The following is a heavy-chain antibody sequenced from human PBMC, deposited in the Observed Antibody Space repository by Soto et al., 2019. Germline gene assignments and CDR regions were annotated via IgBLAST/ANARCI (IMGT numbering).Heavy chain of an antibody. Sequence: QVQLQESGPGLVKPSDTLSLTCAVSGYSISSSNWWGWIRQPPGKGLEWIGYIYYSGTTYYNPSLKTRVTMSVDTSKNQFSLKLTSVTAVDTAVYYCASREIQGPIDYWGQGPLVTVSS. J-gene: IGHJ4*02. D-gene: IGHD1-26*01. CDR2: IYYSGTT. CDR3: ASREIQGPIDY. CDR1: GYSISSSNW. V-gene: IGHV4-28*01.